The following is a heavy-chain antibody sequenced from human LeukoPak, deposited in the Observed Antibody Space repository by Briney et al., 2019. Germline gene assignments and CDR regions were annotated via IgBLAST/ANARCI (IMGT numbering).Heavy chain of an antibody. CDR1: GGSISSYY. D-gene: IGHD6-19*01. V-gene: IGHV4-59*08. CDR3: ARLSWLALDY. CDR2: IYYSGSI. Sequence: SETLSLTCTGSGGSISSYYWSWIRQPPGKGLEWIGYIYYSGSINYNPSLKSRVTISVDTSKNQFSLKLSSVTAADTAVYYCARLSWLALDYWGQGTLVTVSS. J-gene: IGHJ4*02.